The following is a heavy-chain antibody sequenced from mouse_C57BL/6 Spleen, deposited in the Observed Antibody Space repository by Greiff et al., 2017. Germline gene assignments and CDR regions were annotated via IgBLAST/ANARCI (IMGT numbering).Heavy chain of an antibody. CDR1: GFSLTSYG. J-gene: IGHJ2*01. D-gene: IGHD2-4*01. V-gene: IGHV2-5*01. CDR3: AKGYDYDRYYFDY. Sequence: VKLQQSGPGLVQPSQSLSITCTVSGFSLTSYGVHWVRQSPGKGLEWLGVIWRGGSTDYNAAFMSRLSITKDNSKSQVFFKMNSLQADDTAIYYCAKGYDYDRYYFDYWGQGTTLTVSS. CDR2: IWRGGST.